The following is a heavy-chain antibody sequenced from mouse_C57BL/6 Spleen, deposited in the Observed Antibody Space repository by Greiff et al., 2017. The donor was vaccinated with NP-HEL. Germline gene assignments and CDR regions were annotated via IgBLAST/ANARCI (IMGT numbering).Heavy chain of an antibody. D-gene: IGHD1-1*01. Sequence: QVQLQPSGAELVKPGASVKLSCKASGYTFTSYWMHWVKQRPGQGLEWIGLIHPNSGSTNYNEKFKSKATLTVDKSSSTAYMQLSSLTSEDSAVYYCARSSTVVAKGVILDYWGQGTSVTVSS. CDR2: IHPNSGST. CDR3: ARSSTVVAKGVILDY. CDR1: GYTFTSYW. J-gene: IGHJ4*01. V-gene: IGHV1-64*01.